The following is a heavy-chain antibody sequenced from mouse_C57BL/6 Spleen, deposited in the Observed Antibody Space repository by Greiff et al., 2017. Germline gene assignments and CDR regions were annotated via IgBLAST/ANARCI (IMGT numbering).Heavy chain of an antibody. CDR2: IWRGGST. V-gene: IGHV2-5*01. Sequence: VQGVESGPGLVQPSQSLSITCTVSGFSLTSYGVHWVRQSPGKGLEWLGVIWRGGSTDYNAAFMSRLSITKDNSKSQVFFKMNSLQADDTANYSCDNNPLYYGNDEGAMDYWGQGTSVTVSS. CDR1: GFSLTSYG. J-gene: IGHJ4*01. CDR3: DNNPLYYGNDEGAMDY. D-gene: IGHD2-2*01.